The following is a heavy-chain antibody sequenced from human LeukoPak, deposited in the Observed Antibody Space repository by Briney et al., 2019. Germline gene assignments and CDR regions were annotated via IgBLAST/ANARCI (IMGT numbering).Heavy chain of an antibody. Sequence: ASVNVSCKASGYTFTSYGISWVRQAPGQGLEWLGWISAYNGNTNYAQKLQGRVTMTTDTSTSTAYMELRSLGSDDTAVYYCARAPRPITYYFDYWGQGTLVTVSS. J-gene: IGHJ4*02. V-gene: IGHV1-18*01. CDR1: GYTFTSYG. CDR2: ISAYNGNT. D-gene: IGHD5-12*01. CDR3: ARAPRPITYYFDY.